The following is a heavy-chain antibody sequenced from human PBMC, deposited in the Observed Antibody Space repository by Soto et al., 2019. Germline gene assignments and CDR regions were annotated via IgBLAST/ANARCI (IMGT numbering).Heavy chain of an antibody. V-gene: IGHV4-59*01. CDR3: VAGPDRAKSAY. CDR1: GGSINDYY. J-gene: IGHJ4*01. Sequence: QVQLQESGPGLVKPSETLSLTCTVSGGSINDYYWSWTRQPPGKGLEWIAYGLRPDYTGYNPPLGNRVTISSDTSKNQFSLRLISVTAADTAVYYCVAGPDRAKSAYWGQGTLVTVSS. CDR2: GLRPDYT.